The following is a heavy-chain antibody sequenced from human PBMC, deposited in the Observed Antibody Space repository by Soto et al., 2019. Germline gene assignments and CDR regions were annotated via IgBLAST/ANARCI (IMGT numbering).Heavy chain of an antibody. Sequence: SETLSLTCAVSGVSISSGGYFWNWIRQHPGKGLEWIGYIFYIGSTYYNPSLKSRVTISVDTSKNQFSLKLSSVTAADTAVYYCARSIDSWGQGTLVTVSS. CDR1: GVSISSGGYF. J-gene: IGHJ5*01. CDR2: IFYIGST. CDR3: ARSIDS. V-gene: IGHV4-31*11.